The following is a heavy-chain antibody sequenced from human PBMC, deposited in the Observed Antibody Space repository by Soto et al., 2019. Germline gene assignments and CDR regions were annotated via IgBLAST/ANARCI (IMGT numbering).Heavy chain of an antibody. Sequence: GESLKISCKGSVYSFTSYWISWVRQMPGKGLEWMGRIDPSDSYTNYSPSFQGHVTISADKSISTAYLQWSSLKASDTAMYYCASPAGYCSSTSCYTVYGMDVWGQGTTVTVSS. J-gene: IGHJ6*02. D-gene: IGHD2-2*02. CDR3: ASPAGYCSSTSCYTVYGMDV. CDR2: IDPSDSYT. V-gene: IGHV5-10-1*01. CDR1: VYSFTSYW.